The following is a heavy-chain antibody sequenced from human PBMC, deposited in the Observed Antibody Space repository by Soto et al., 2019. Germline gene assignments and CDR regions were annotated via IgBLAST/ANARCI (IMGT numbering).Heavy chain of an antibody. J-gene: IGHJ4*02. V-gene: IGHV3-30*03. D-gene: IGHD6-19*01. CDR3: ARDSTRGWSNFDY. CDR1: GFIFSSRA. Sequence: QVQLVESGGGVVQPGRSLRLSCAASGFIFSSRAMHWVRQAPGKGLDWVAVVLYDGSNKYYGDSVRGRFTISRDNSKNTLYLEMNSLRVEDTAVYYWARDSTRGWSNFDYWGQGTLVTVSS. CDR2: VLYDGSNK.